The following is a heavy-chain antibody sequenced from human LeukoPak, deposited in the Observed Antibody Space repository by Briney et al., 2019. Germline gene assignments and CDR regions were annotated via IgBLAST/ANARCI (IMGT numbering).Heavy chain of an antibody. V-gene: IGHV3-9*01. CDR2: ISWNSGSI. J-gene: IGHJ4*02. CDR1: GLTFDDYA. Sequence: PGRSLRLSCAASGLTFDDYAMHWVRQAPGKGLEWVSGISWNSGSIGYADSVKGRFTISRDNAKNSLYLQMNSLRAEDTALYYCAKDIGADYVWGSYHDYWGQGTLVTVSS. D-gene: IGHD3-16*01. CDR3: AKDIGADYVWGSYHDY.